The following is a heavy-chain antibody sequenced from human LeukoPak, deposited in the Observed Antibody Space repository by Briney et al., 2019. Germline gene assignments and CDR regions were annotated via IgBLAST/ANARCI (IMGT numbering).Heavy chain of an antibody. Sequence: ASVKVSCKASVYIFTGYYMHWVRQAPGQGLEWKGWIHPRRGDTNYAQKSQGRVTMNRDTSIRTAYLELSSLRSDDSAVYYCARDGDYGTGSYYKGCIDSWGQGTPVTVSP. CDR2: IHPRRGDT. J-gene: IGHJ4*02. V-gene: IGHV1-2*02. CDR3: ARDGDYGTGSYYKGCIDS. D-gene: IGHD3-10*01. CDR1: VYIFTGYY.